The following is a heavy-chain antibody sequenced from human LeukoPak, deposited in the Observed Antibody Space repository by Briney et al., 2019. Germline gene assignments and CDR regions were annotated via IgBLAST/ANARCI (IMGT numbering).Heavy chain of an antibody. CDR2: IVVDSGNT. CDR1: GFTFTTSA. CDR3: AAGSSGWYVDY. Sequence: SVTDSCQSSGFTFTTSAVQWVRQARGQRLEWIGWIVVDSGNTNYAQKFQERVTITRDMSTGTAYMELSSLRSEDTAMYYCAAGSSGWYVDYWGQGTLVTVSS. J-gene: IGHJ4*02. V-gene: IGHV1-58*01. D-gene: IGHD6-25*01.